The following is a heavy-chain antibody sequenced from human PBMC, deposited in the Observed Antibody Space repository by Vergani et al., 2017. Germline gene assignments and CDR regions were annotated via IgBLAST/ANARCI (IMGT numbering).Heavy chain of an antibody. J-gene: IGHJ5*01. CDR2: IDWDNTK. D-gene: IGHD2/OR15-2a*01. CDR3: ARTSGRNITCHSKAGWFDS. V-gene: IGHV2-70*04. CDR1: GFSLSSGGMR. Sequence: QVPLQESGPALVKPTQTLTLTCSLSGFSLSSGGMRVSWICPAPGQALGWLARIDWDNTKVYSSSLKSRLFISKDISKNEVVLTMTNMDPVDTATYYCARTSGRNITCHSKAGWFDSWGQGILVTVSS.